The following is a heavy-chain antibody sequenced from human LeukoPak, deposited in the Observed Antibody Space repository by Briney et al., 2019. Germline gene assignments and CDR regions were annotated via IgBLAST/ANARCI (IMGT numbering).Heavy chain of an antibody. D-gene: IGHD6-6*01. Sequence: PGGSLRLSCAASGFTFSSYSMNWVRQAPGKGLEWVSSISSSSSYIYYADSVKGRFTISRDNAENSLYLQMNSLRAEDTAVYYCTRDEDFYSSSSDYWGQGTLVTVSS. J-gene: IGHJ4*02. CDR1: GFTFSSYS. V-gene: IGHV3-21*01. CDR2: ISSSSSYI. CDR3: TRDEDFYSSSSDY.